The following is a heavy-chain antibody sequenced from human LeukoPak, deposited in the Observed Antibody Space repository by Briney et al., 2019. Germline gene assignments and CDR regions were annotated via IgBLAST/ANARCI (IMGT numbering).Heavy chain of an antibody. Sequence: GGSLRLSCSASGFSFDDYAMHWVRQAPGKGLEWVSGISWNSGSIGYADSVKGRFSIYRDNAENSLYLQLNSLRPEDTALYYCAKGVASTTLYFFDYWGQGTLVTVSS. V-gene: IGHV3-9*01. J-gene: IGHJ4*02. CDR2: ISWNSGSI. CDR1: GFSFDDYA. CDR3: AKGVASTTLYFFDY. D-gene: IGHD2-15*01.